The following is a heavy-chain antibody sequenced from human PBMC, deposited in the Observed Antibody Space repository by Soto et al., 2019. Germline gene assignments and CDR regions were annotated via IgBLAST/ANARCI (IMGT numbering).Heavy chain of an antibody. D-gene: IGHD1-20*01. Sequence: LSLTCTVSGDSVSNYYWSWIRQPAGRGLEWIGRVYSSGATNYNPSLNGRVTMSVDTSRNQFSLRLSSVTAADTAIYYCTKGPNWNYYYYGVAVWGKGTAVTVSS. CDR2: VYSSGAT. J-gene: IGHJ6*04. CDR3: TKGPNWNYYYYGVAV. V-gene: IGHV4-4*07. CDR1: GDSVSNYY.